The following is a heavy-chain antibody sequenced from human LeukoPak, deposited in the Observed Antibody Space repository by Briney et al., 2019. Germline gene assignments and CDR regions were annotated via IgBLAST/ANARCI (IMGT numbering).Heavy chain of an antibody. D-gene: IGHD3-22*01. Sequence: GGSLRLSCAAYGFTFSSYSMSWVRQAPGKGLEWVSEISGSGGSTYYADCVEGRFTISRDNSKNPLYVQMNSLRAEDTAVYYCAKARYSYYDSSGYYYYDYWGQGTLVTVSS. V-gene: IGHV3-23*01. CDR1: GFTFSSYS. CDR3: AKARYSYYDSSGYYYYDY. CDR2: ISGSGGST. J-gene: IGHJ4*02.